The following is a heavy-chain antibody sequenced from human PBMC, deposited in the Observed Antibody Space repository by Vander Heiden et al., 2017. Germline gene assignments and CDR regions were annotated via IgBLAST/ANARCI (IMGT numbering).Heavy chain of an antibody. CDR3: AKDRVYCSTSSCYSYYYGMDV. CDR1: GYTFNGYH. J-gene: IGHJ6*02. Sequence: QLHLLQSGAQVKKPGASVKVSCTASGYTFNGYHMHWVRQAPGQGLEWMGLINPKSGGTKYAQKFQGRVIMTRDTSINTAYMELSRLRSDDTAIYFCAKDRVYCSTSSCYSYYYGMDVWGQGTTVTVSS. V-gene: IGHV1-2*02. D-gene: IGHD2-2*01. CDR2: INPKSGGT.